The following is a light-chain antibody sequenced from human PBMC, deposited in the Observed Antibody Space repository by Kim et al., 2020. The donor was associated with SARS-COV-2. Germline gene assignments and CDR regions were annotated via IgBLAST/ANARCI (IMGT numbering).Light chain of an antibody. Sequence: QSALTQPPSASGSPGQSVTISCTGTSSDVGHYNSVSWYQQHPGKAPRLMIYGVYKRPSGVPDRFSGSKSGNTASLTVSGLQAEDEADYYCSSYAGSGKFGLGSGTKGSDL. CDR1: SSDVGHYNS. CDR2: GVY. CDR3: SSYAGSGKFG. J-gene: IGLJ1*01. V-gene: IGLV2-8*01.